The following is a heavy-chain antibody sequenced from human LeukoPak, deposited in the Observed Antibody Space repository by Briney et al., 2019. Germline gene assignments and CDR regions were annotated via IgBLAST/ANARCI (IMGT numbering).Heavy chain of an antibody. CDR2: ISSSSSYI. J-gene: IGHJ1*01. CDR1: GFTFSSYS. Sequence: GGSLRLSCAASGFTFSSYSMNWVRQAPGKGLEWVSSISSSSSYIYYADSVKGRFTISRDNAKNSLYLQMNSLRAEDTAVYYCARDLGTPGQQLVGAEYFQHWGQGTLVTVSS. D-gene: IGHD6-13*01. V-gene: IGHV3-21*01. CDR3: ARDLGTPGQQLVGAEYFQH.